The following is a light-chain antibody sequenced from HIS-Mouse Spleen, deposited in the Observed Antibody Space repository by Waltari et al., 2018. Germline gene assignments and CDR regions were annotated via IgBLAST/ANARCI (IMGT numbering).Light chain of an antibody. CDR3: SSYTSSSFNVV. Sequence: QSALTQPASVSGSPGRSITISCTGTSSHVGGYNYVSWYQQHPGKAPKLMIYDVSNRPSGVSNRFSGSKSGNTASLTISGLQAEDEADYYCSSYTSSSFNVVFGGGTKLTVL. V-gene: IGLV2-14*03. J-gene: IGLJ2*01. CDR2: DVS. CDR1: SSHVGGYNY.